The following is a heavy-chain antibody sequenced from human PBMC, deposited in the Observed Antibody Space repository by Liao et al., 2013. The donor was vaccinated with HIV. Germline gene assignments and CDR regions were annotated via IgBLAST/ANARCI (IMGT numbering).Heavy chain of an antibody. CDR2: INHSGST. CDR1: GGSFSGYY. CDR3: ARAPDSGYAWFDP. D-gene: IGHD5-12*01. V-gene: IGHV4-34*01. J-gene: IGHJ5*02. Sequence: QVQLQQWGAGLLKPSETLSLTCAVYGGSFSGYYWSWIRQPPGKGLEWIGEINHSGSTNYNPSLRSRVTMSVDTSKNQFSLKLSSVTAADTAVYHCARAPDSGYAWFDPWGQGTLVTVSS.